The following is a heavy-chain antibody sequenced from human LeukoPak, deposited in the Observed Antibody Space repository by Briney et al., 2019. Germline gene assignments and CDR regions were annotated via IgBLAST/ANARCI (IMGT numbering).Heavy chain of an antibody. CDR1: GFTFSSYG. CDR2: TQYAGSNK. Sequence: QAGGSLRLSCAASGFTFSSYGMHWVRQAPGKGLEWVAFTQYAGSNKHYADSVKGRFTISRDNSKNTLYLQMNSLRAEDTAVYYCAILGDIVVVPAATHHTYSFMDVWGKGTTVTISS. D-gene: IGHD2-2*01. V-gene: IGHV3-30*02. J-gene: IGHJ6*03. CDR3: AILGDIVVVPAATHHTYSFMDV.